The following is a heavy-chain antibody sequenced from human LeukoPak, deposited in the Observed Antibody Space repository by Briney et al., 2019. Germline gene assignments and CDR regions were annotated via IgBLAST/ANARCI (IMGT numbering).Heavy chain of an antibody. V-gene: IGHV4-59*08. J-gene: IGHJ6*02. CDR3: ARFLLIAAAGQYYYYGMDV. CDR2: IYYSGST. Sequence: SETPSLTCTVSGGSISSYYWSWIRQPPGKGLEWIGYIYYSGSTNYNPSLKSRVTISVDTSKNQFSLKLSSVTAADTAVYYCARFLLIAAAGQYYYYGMDVWGQGTTVTVSS. D-gene: IGHD6-13*01. CDR1: GGSISSYY.